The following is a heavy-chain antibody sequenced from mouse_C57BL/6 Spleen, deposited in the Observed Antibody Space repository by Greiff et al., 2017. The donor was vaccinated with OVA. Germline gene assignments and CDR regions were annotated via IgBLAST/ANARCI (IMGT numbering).Heavy chain of an antibody. D-gene: IGHD2-3*01. J-gene: IGHJ4*01. CDR1: GYTFTSYW. CDR2: IYPGSGST. Sequence: QVQLQQSGAELVKPGASVKMSCKASGYTFTSYWITWVKQRPGQGLEWIGDIYPGSGSTNYNEKFKSKATLTVDTSFSTAYMQLSSLTSEDSAVYYCARNDGYYSYYAMDYWGQGTSVTVSS. V-gene: IGHV1-55*01. CDR3: ARNDGYYSYYAMDY.